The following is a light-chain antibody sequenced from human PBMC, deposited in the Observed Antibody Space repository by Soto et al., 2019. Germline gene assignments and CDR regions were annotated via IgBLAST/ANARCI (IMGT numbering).Light chain of an antibody. CDR3: ASYTTSSPYV. CDR2: DVS. J-gene: IGLJ1*01. CDR1: SSDVGGYSY. V-gene: IGLV2-14*01. Sequence: QSALTQPASVSGSPGQSIAISCTGTSSDVGGYSYVSWYQQQPGKAPKLVISDVSNRHSGVSDRFSGSKSGNTASLTISGLQTEDEADYSCASYTTSSPYVFGTGTKLTVL.